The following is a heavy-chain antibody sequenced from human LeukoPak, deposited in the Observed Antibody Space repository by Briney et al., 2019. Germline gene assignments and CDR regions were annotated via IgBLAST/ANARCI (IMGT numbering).Heavy chain of an antibody. CDR1: GGSISSYY. CDR2: IYTSGST. V-gene: IGHV4-4*07. Sequence: SETLSLTCTVSGGSISSYYWSWIRQPAGKGLEWIGRIYTSGSTNYNPSLKSRVTMSVDTPKNQFSLKLSSVTAADTAVYYCARETDYYGSGSYYKGYNWFDPWGQGTLVTVSS. D-gene: IGHD3-10*01. CDR3: ARETDYYGSGSYYKGYNWFDP. J-gene: IGHJ5*02.